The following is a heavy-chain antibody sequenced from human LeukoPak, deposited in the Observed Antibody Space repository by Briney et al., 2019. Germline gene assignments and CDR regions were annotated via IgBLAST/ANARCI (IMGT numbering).Heavy chain of an antibody. Sequence: GGSLRLSCAASGFSFSSFAMHWVRQAPGQGLEWVAVTPYDGNTKYYADSVLGRFTISRDNSKNTLYLQMNSLRAEDTAVYYCAKVLAGGDYWGQGTLVTVSS. D-gene: IGHD6-13*01. CDR1: GFSFSSFA. CDR2: TPYDGNTK. J-gene: IGHJ4*02. CDR3: AKVLAGGDY. V-gene: IGHV3-30-3*01.